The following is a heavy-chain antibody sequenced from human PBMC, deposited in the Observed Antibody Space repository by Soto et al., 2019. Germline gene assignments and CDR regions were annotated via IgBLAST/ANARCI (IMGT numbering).Heavy chain of an antibody. CDR3: ARVVTNWFDP. CDR1: GGSISSYY. Sequence: PSETLSLTCTVSGGSISSYYWSWIRQPAGKGLEWIGRIYNGLNTNYNPALKSRVTMSVDTSKNQFSLNLTSVTAADTAVYYCARVVTNWFDPWGQGTLVTVSS. CDR2: IYNGLNT. V-gene: IGHV4-4*07. D-gene: IGHD2-21*01. J-gene: IGHJ5*02.